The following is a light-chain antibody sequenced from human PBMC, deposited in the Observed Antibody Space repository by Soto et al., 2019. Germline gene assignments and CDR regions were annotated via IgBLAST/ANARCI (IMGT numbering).Light chain of an antibody. CDR3: QQYGVSPLMFT. CDR2: GAS. CDR1: QSVSNNY. Sequence: EIVLVQSPGTLXLSPGERATXSXXASQSVSNNYLAWYQQKPGQAPRLLIYGASSRATGVPDRFSGSGTGTDFSLTITRLEPEDFAVYYCQQYGVSPLMFTFGQGTKVGVK. J-gene: IGKJ2*01. V-gene: IGKV3-20*01.